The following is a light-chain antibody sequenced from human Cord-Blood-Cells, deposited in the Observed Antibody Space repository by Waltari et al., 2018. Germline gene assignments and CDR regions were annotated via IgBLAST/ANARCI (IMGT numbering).Light chain of an antibody. CDR3: QQDGSSPRT. CDR2: GAS. Sequence: EIVLTQSPGTLSLSPGERATLSCRASQSVSSSYLAWYQQKPGQAPRLLIYGASSRATVIPDSFSGSGSGTDFTLTISRLEPEDFAVYYCQQDGSSPRTFGGGTKVEIK. V-gene: IGKV3-20*01. CDR1: QSVSSSY. J-gene: IGKJ4*01.